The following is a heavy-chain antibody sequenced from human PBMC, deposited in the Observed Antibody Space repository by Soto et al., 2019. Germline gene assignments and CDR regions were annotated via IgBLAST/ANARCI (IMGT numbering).Heavy chain of an antibody. CDR1: GGSISVYY. CDR2: IYYSGST. J-gene: IGHJ4*02. D-gene: IGHD3-3*01. V-gene: IGHV4-59*08. CDR3: ARGGWRHIDY. Sequence: TLSLTCSVSGGSISVYYWSWIRQPPGKGLEWIGYIYYSGSTNYNPSLKSRVTISVDTSKNQFSLKLSSVTAADTAVYYCARGGWRHIDYWGQGTLVTVSS.